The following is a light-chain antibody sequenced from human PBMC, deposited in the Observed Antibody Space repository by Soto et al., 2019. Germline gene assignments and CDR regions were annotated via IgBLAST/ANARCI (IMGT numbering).Light chain of an antibody. CDR1: QSVGSSY. J-gene: IGKJ5*01. CDR2: GGS. Sequence: EIVLTQSPGTLSLSPGERATLSCRASQSVGSSYLAWYQHKPGQAPRLLIHGGSSRATGVPDRFSGSGSGTDLTLTISRLEPEDFSVYYCQQYGTSPLTFGQGTRLEIK. CDR3: QQYGTSPLT. V-gene: IGKV3-20*01.